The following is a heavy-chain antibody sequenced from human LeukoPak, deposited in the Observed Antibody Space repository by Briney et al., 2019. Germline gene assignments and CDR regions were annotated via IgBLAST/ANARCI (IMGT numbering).Heavy chain of an antibody. Sequence: GGSLRLSCAASGFTFSTYGMHWVRQAPGKGLEWVAVIWFDGNNKYYGDSVKGRFTISRDNSKNTLYLQMNSLRAEDTAAYFCARDPAVAFFDYWGQGTLVSVSS. J-gene: IGHJ4*02. CDR2: IWFDGNNK. CDR1: GFTFSTYG. CDR3: ARDPAVAFFDY. D-gene: IGHD6-19*01. V-gene: IGHV3-33*08.